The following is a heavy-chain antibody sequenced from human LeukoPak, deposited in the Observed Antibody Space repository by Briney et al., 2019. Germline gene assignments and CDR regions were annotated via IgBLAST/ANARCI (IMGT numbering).Heavy chain of an antibody. CDR2: ISYDGSDK. CDR1: GFTFSIYA. D-gene: IGHD4-17*01. Sequence: GGSLRLSCAASGFTFSIYAMHWVRQAPGKGLEWVAVISYDGSDKYYADSVKGRFTISRDNSKHTLYVQMNSLRAEDTALYHCARNDYGTYYFGYWGQGTLVTVSS. V-gene: IGHV3-30*04. J-gene: IGHJ4*02. CDR3: ARNDYGTYYFGY.